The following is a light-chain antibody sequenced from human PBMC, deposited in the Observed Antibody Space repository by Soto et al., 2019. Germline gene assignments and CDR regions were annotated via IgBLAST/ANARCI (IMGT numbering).Light chain of an antibody. J-gene: IGKJ1*01. Sequence: DIPLTQSPSTLSGSVGDRVTITYRASQRVDRWLAWYQQKPGKAPKLLIYDASTLESGVPSRFSGSGSVTEFTLTITSLQPDDFATYYCQQYKDYTYTFGQGTKVDIK. CDR1: QRVDRW. CDR2: DAS. V-gene: IGKV1-5*01. CDR3: QQYKDYTYT.